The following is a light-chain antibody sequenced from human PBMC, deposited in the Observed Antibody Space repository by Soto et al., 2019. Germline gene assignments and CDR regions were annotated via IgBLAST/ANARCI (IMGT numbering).Light chain of an antibody. Sequence: DNQMTQSPSTLSASVGDRVTITCRASESISSWLAWYQQKPGKAPKLLIYEASSLESGVPSRFSGSGSGTEFTLTISSLQPDDFATYSCQQYEAYPLTFGGGTKVEIK. J-gene: IGKJ4*01. CDR1: ESISSW. CDR2: EAS. V-gene: IGKV1-5*03. CDR3: QQYEAYPLT.